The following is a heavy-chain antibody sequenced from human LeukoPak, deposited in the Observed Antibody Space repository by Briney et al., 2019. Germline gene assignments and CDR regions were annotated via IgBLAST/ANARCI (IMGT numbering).Heavy chain of an antibody. CDR3: AKAYDNSGDILSYSDY. CDR1: GFTFSSYG. J-gene: IGHJ4*02. CDR2: ISGSGDST. Sequence: PGGSLRLSCAASGFTFSSYGMNWVRQAPGKGLEWVSGISGSGDSTYYADSVKGHFTISRDNSKNTLYLQMNSLRAEDTAVYFCAKAYDNSGDILSYSDYWGQGTLVSV. V-gene: IGHV3-23*01. D-gene: IGHD3-22*01.